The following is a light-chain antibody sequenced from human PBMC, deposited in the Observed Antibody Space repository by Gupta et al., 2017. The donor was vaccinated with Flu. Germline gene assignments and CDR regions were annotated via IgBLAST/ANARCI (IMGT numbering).Light chain of an antibody. J-gene: IGKJ2*01. V-gene: IGKV2-28*01. CDR1: HSPRQRNGYNY. CDR3: KQDLRSPGT. CDR2: GAS. Sequence: VTPCVPACISGSSSHSPRQRNGYNYLAWYQQKPGQAPQLLIYGASSRATGVPDRFSGSGSGTDFTLKISRVEAEDVGVYYCKQDLRSPGTFGQGTKVDIK.